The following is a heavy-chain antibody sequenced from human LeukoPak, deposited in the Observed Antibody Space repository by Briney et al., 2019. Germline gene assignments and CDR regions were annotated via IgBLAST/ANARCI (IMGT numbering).Heavy chain of an antibody. V-gene: IGHV4-59*08. CDR2: ISYSGST. CDR3: ARTIRRYSYGHFDN. CDR1: GGSISGYY. Sequence: SETLSLTCAVSGGSISGYYWSWIRQPPRKGLEWIGYISYSGSTNYNSSLKSRVTISVDTSKNQFSLNLNSVTAADTAVDYCARTIRRYSYGHFDNWGQGTLITVSA. J-gene: IGHJ4*02. D-gene: IGHD5-18*01.